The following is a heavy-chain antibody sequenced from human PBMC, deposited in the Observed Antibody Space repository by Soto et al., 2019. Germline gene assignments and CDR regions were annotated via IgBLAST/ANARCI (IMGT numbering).Heavy chain of an antibody. CDR1: GFTFGSYA. Sequence: PVGSLRLSCAASGFTFGSYAMHWVRQAPGKGLEWVAVISYDGSNKYYADSVKGRFTISRDNSKNTLYLQMNSLRAEDTAVYYCARKYSSSLNWFDPWGQGTLVTVSS. D-gene: IGHD6-13*01. CDR3: ARKYSSSLNWFDP. CDR2: ISYDGSNK. J-gene: IGHJ5*02. V-gene: IGHV3-30-3*01.